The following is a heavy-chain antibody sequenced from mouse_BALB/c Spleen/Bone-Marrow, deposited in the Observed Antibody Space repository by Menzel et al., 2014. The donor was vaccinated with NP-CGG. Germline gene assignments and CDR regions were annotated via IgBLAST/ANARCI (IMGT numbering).Heavy chain of an antibody. D-gene: IGHD2-4*01. CDR3: ARQTFYDYDGYFDY. Sequence: VQLKDSGGDLVKPGGSLKLSCAASGFTFSSYGMSWVRQTPDKRLEWVATISSGGSYTYYPDSVEGRFTISRDNAKNTLYLQMSSLKSEDTAMYYCARQTFYDYDGYFDYWGQGTTLTVSS. CDR1: GFTFSSYG. V-gene: IGHV5-6*01. CDR2: ISSGGSYT. J-gene: IGHJ2*01.